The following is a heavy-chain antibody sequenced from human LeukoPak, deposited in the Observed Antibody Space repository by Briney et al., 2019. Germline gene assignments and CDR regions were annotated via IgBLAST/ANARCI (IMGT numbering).Heavy chain of an antibody. Sequence: SETLSLTCTVSGVSISSYYWSWLRQPPGKGLEWIGYIYYSGSTNYNPSLKSRVTISVDTSKNQFSLKLSSVTAADTAVYYCARRDGDYEGFDYWGQGTLVTVSS. J-gene: IGHJ4*02. CDR1: GVSISSYY. CDR3: ARRDGDYEGFDY. D-gene: IGHD4-17*01. CDR2: IYYSGST. V-gene: IGHV4-59*08.